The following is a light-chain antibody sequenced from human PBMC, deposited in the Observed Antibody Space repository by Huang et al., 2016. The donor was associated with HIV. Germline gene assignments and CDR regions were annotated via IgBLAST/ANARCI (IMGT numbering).Light chain of an antibody. CDR1: QSIGSR. CDR3: QQYDSYFLT. V-gene: IGKV1-5*01. CDR2: DAS. Sequence: DIQMTQSPSTLSASVGDRVTITCRASQSIGSRWAWYQQKAGRSPKFLIYDASSLESWVPSSFSGSGSGTEFTLTISILQPDYFATYYCQQYDSYFLTFGGGTKVEIK. J-gene: IGKJ4*01.